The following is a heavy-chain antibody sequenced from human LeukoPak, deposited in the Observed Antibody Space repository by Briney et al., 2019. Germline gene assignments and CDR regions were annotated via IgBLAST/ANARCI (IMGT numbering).Heavy chain of an antibody. D-gene: IGHD5-12*01. CDR2: ISWDGGST. CDR1: GFTFDDYA. Sequence: PGGSLRLSCAASGFTFDDYAMHWVRQAPGKGLEWVSLISWDGGSTYYADSVKGRFTISRDNSKNSLYLQMNSLRAEDTALYYCAKDGAGGYPTGFFDYWGQGTLVTVSS. CDR3: AKDGAGGYPTGFFDY. V-gene: IGHV3-43D*03. J-gene: IGHJ4*02.